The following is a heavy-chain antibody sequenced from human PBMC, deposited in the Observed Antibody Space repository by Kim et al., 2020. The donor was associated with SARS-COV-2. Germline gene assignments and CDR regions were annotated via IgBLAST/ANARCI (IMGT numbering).Heavy chain of an antibody. CDR2: IYYSGST. CDR3: ARDRGSYGSGSYYIDY. Sequence: SETLSLTCTVSGGSVSSGSYYWSWIRQPPGKGLEWIGYIYYSGSTNYNPSLKSRVTISVDTSKNQFSLKLSSVTAADTAVYYCARDRGSYGSGSYYIDYWGQGTLVTVSS. CDR1: GGSVSSGSYY. V-gene: IGHV4-61*01. J-gene: IGHJ4*02. D-gene: IGHD3-10*01.